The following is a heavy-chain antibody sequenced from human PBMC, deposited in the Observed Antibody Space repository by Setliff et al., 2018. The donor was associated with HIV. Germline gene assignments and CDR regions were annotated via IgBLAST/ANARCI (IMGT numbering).Heavy chain of an antibody. V-gene: IGHV4-39*07. CDR1: GASISSGSHF. CDR2: ISYSGTT. J-gene: IGHJ4*02. CDR3: AGETALTGDSH. D-gene: IGHD3-10*01. Sequence: SETLSLTCTVSGASISSGSHFWSWIRQPPGKGLECVGLISYSGTTHYNPSLKSRVTISLDNSKNLFSLNMTSVTAADTAVYYCAGETALTGDSHWGQGSQVTVSS.